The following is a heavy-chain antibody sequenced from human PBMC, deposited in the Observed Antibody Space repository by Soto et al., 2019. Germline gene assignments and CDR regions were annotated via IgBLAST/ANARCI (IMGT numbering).Heavy chain of an antibody. CDR1: GFTFGTYE. V-gene: IGHV3-48*03. J-gene: IGHJ6*02. D-gene: IGHD6-6*01. Sequence: EVQLVESGGGLVQPGGSLRLSCAASGFTFGTYEMNWVRQAPGKGLEWVSYISRSGSTIYYADSVKGRFTISRDNAKNSLYLQLHSLRAEDTAVYYCARDPSLSISSYLSYYYGMDVWGQGTTVTVSS. CDR2: ISRSGSTI. CDR3: ARDPSLSISSYLSYYYGMDV.